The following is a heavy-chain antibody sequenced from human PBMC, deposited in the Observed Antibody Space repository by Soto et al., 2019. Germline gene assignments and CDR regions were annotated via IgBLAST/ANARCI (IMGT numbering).Heavy chain of an antibody. D-gene: IGHD3-22*01. J-gene: IGHJ4*02. CDR3: ARDALSRDSI. V-gene: IGHV4-31*03. CDR1: GVSISSGGYY. Sequence: SATLSLTCPVSGVSISSGGYYWSWIRQHPGKGLEWIGYISYSGSTYYNPSLESRVTISVDTSKNQFSLKLSSVTAADTAVYYCARDALSRDSIWGQGTLVTVS. CDR2: ISYSGST.